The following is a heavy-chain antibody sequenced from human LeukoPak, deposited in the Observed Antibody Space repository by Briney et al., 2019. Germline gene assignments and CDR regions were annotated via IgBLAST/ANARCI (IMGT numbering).Heavy chain of an antibody. V-gene: IGHV1-69*06. CDR2: IIPIFGTA. D-gene: IGHD3-10*01. Sequence: SVKVSCKASGGTFSSYAISWVRQAPGQGLEWMGGIIPIFGTANYAQKFQGRVTITADKSTSTAYMELSSLRSEDTAVYYCAREGPNYYGSGSYYVLNWFDPWGQGTLVTVSS. J-gene: IGHJ5*02. CDR1: GGTFSSYA. CDR3: AREGPNYYGSGSYYVLNWFDP.